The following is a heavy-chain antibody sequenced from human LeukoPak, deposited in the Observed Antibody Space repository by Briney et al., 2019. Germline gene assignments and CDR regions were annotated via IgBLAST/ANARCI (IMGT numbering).Heavy chain of an antibody. J-gene: IGHJ5*02. V-gene: IGHV4-31*03. D-gene: IGHD3-10*01. CDR2: IYYSGST. Sequence: PSQTLPLTCTVSGGSISSGGYYWSWIRQHPGKGLEWIGYIYYSGSTYYNPSLKSRLTISVDTSKNQFSLKLSSVTAADTAVYYCARVFGGPHYNWFDHWGQGTLVTVSS. CDR3: ARVFGGPHYNWFDH. CDR1: GGSISSGGYY.